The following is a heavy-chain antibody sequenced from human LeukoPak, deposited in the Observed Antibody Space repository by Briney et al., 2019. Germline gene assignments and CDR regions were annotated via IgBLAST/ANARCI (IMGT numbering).Heavy chain of an antibody. CDR3: ARAVFSSSRVGMDV. V-gene: IGHV3-30*03. Sequence: GGSLRLSCAASGFTFSSYGMHWVRQAPGQGLEWVAVISYDGSNKYYADSVKGRFTISRDNSKNTLYLQMNSLRAEDTAVYYCARAVFSSSRVGMDVWGKGTTVTVSS. J-gene: IGHJ6*03. D-gene: IGHD6-6*01. CDR2: ISYDGSNK. CDR1: GFTFSSYG.